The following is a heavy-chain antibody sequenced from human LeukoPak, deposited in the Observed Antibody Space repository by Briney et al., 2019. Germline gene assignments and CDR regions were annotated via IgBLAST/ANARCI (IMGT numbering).Heavy chain of an antibody. Sequence: GGSLRLSCAASGFTFSSYGMHWVRQAPGKGLEWVAFIRYDGSNKYYADSVKGQFTISRDNSKNTLYLQMNSLGAEDTAVYYCAKGFDYGDEYWGQGTLVTVSS. D-gene: IGHD4-17*01. CDR2: IRYDGSNK. CDR3: AKGFDYGDEY. CDR1: GFTFSSYG. J-gene: IGHJ4*02. V-gene: IGHV3-30*02.